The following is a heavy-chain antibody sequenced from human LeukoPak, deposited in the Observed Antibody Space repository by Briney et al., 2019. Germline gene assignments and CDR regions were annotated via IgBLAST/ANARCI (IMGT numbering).Heavy chain of an antibody. D-gene: IGHD2-8*01. J-gene: IGHJ4*02. V-gene: IGHV3-30*18. CDR2: ISKDGSDK. CDR1: GXTFSSFV. Sequence: PGGSLRLSCAASGXTFSSFVMHWVRQAPGKGREWVAVISKDGSDKYYVDSVKGRFAISRDNSRNTLYLQMNSLRAEDTAVYFCAKESCTMTDCLGDWGQGTLVTVSS. CDR3: AKESCTMTDCLGD.